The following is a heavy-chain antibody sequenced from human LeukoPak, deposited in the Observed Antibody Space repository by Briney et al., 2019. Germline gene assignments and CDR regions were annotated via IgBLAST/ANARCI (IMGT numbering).Heavy chain of an antibody. D-gene: IGHD3-22*01. CDR1: AFTFSSYA. CDR2: ISGSGGST. J-gene: IGHJ3*02. V-gene: IGHV3-23*01. CDR3: AKGATMIVVVMDAFDI. Sequence: GGSLRLSCAASAFTFSSYAMSWVRQAPGKGLEWVSAISGSGGSTYYADSVKGRFTISRDNSKNTLYLQMNSLRAEDTAVYYCAKGATMIVVVMDAFDIWGQGTMVTVSS.